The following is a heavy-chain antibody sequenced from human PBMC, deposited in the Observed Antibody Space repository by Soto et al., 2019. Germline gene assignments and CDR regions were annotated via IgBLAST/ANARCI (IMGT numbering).Heavy chain of an antibody. Sequence: PSETLSLTCTVSGGSISSGDYYWSWIRQHPGKGLEWIGYIYYSGSTYYNPSLKSRVTLSADTSKNQLSLNLSSMTAADTAVYYCARGGIAGHWFDPWGRGTLVTVSS. J-gene: IGHJ5*02. CDR2: IYYSGST. D-gene: IGHD2-15*01. CDR3: ARGGIAGHWFDP. CDR1: GGSISSGDYY. V-gene: IGHV4-31*03.